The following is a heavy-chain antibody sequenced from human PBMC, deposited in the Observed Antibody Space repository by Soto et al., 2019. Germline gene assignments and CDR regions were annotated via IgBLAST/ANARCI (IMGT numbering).Heavy chain of an antibody. V-gene: IGHV4-39*01. CDR1: GGSISSSSYY. Sequence: QLQLQESGPGLVKPSETLSLTCTVSGGSISSSSYYWGWIRQPPGKGLEWIGSIYYSGSTYYNPSLKSRVTISVDTSKNQFSLKLSSVTAAYTAVYYCASPTGEAFAFDIWGQGTMVTVSS. CDR3: ASPTGEAFAFDI. J-gene: IGHJ3*02. CDR2: IYYSGST.